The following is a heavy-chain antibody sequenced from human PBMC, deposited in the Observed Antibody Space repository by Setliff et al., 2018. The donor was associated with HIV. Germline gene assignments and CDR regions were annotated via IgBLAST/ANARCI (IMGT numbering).Heavy chain of an antibody. CDR3: ARDCRVGWVFTYGMDV. V-gene: IGHV3-64D*09. CDR1: GFTVSTYS. J-gene: IGHJ6*02. Sequence: LRLSCLVSGFTVSTYSLNWARQAPGKRPEYVAALSRGGDNTKYADSVKGRFIISRDTSKNTLYLQMSSLRPDDTAIYYCARDCRVGWVFTYGMDVWGQGTLVTVSS. CDR2: LSRGGDNT. D-gene: IGHD6-13*01.